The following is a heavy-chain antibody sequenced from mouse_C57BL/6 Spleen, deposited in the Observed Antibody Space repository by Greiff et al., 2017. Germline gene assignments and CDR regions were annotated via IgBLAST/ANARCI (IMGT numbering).Heavy chain of an antibody. CDR2: ILPGSGST. Sequence: QVQLQQSGAELMKPGASVKLSCKATGYTFTGYWIEWVKQRPGHGLEWIGEILPGSGSTNYNEKFKGKATFTADTSSNTAYMQLSSLTTEDSAIYYCARRRIYDGYDYYAMDYWGQGTSVTVSS. J-gene: IGHJ4*01. D-gene: IGHD2-3*01. CDR1: GYTFTGYW. V-gene: IGHV1-9*01. CDR3: ARRRIYDGYDYYAMDY.